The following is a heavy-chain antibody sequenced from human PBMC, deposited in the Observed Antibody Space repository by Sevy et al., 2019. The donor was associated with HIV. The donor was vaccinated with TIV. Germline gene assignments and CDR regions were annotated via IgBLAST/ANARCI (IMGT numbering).Heavy chain of an antibody. CDR1: GFTFSSYS. CDR2: ISSSSRTI. J-gene: IGHJ5*02. D-gene: IGHD3-10*01. CDR3: ARSDYYGSGSDYNWFDP. V-gene: IGHV3-48*02. Sequence: GGSLRLSCAASGFTFSSYSMNWVRQAPGKGLEWVSYISSSSRTIYYADSGKGRFTISRDNAKNSLYLQMNSLRDEDTAVYYCARSDYYGSGSDYNWFDPWGQGTLVTVSS.